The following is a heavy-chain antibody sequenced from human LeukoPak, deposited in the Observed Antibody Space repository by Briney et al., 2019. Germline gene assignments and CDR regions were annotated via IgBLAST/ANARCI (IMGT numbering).Heavy chain of an antibody. CDR1: GFSLSNYG. CDR2: ISSDGSDK. J-gene: IGHJ5*02. D-gene: IGHD3-10*01. Sequence: GGSLRLSCAASGFSLSNYGMHWVRQAPAKGLDWVAVISSDGSDKYYADSVKGRFTISRDNSKNTLYLQMNSLRAEDTAVYYCARDPNGSGSAWGQGTLVTVSS. CDR3: ARDPNGSGSA. V-gene: IGHV3-30*03.